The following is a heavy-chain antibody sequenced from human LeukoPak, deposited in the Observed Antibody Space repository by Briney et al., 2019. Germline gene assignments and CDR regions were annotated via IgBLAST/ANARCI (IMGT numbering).Heavy chain of an antibody. Sequence: GGSLRLSCAASGFTFSSYAMSWVRQAPGKGLEWVSVIYSGGSTYYADSVKGRFTISRDNSKNTLYLQMNSLRAEDTAVYYCAKDSSFTDKNFHAFDIWGQGTRVTVSS. D-gene: IGHD1-7*01. CDR2: IYSGGST. J-gene: IGHJ3*02. CDR3: AKDSSFTDKNFHAFDI. CDR1: GFTFSSYA. V-gene: IGHV3-23*03.